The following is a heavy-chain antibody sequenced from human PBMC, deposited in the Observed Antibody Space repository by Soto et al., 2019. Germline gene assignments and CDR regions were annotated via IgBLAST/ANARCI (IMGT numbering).Heavy chain of an antibody. CDR3: ASPYCSSTSCYTGHYYYGMDV. V-gene: IGHV1-69*01. CDR1: GGTFSSYA. Sequence: QVQLVQSGAEVKKPGSSVKVSCKASGGTFSSYAISWVRQAPGQGLEWMGGIIPIFGTANYAQKFQGRVTITADESTSTASMELSSLRSEDTAVYYCASPYCSSTSCYTGHYYYGMDVWGQGTTVTVSS. D-gene: IGHD2-2*02. J-gene: IGHJ6*02. CDR2: IIPIFGTA.